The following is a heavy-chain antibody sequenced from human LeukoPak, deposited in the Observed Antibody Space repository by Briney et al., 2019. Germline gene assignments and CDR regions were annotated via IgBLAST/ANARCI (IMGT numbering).Heavy chain of an antibody. CDR2: IYYSGTT. V-gene: IGHV4-30-4*01. CDR1: CGSISSGDYF. D-gene: IGHD2-21*02. CDR3: GRAPPPYMVTE. Sequence: SQTLSLTCNVSCGSISSGDYFWSWIRQPPGKGLEWIGCIYYSGTTYYNPSLKSRVTMSVDTSKNQFSLKLSTVTAENTAVYYLGRAPPPYMVTEWGQGTLVTVSS. J-gene: IGHJ4*02.